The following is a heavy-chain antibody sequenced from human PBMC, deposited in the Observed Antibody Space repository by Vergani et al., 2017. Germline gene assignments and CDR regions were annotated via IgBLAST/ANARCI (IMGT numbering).Heavy chain of an antibody. CDR3: AKENAYYYDSSGYWYFQH. D-gene: IGHD3-22*01. CDR1: GFTFSSYG. V-gene: IGHV3-30*18. J-gene: IGHJ1*01. Sequence: QVQLVESGGGVVQPGRSLRLSCAASGFTFSSYGMHWVRQAPGKGLEWVAVISYDGSNKYYADSVKGRFTISRDNSKNTLYLQMNSLRAEDTAVYYCAKENAYYYDSSGYWYFQHWGQGTLVTVSS. CDR2: ISYDGSNK.